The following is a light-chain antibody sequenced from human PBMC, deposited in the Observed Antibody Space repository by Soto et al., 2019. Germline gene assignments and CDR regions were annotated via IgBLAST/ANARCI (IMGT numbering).Light chain of an antibody. Sequence: QSALTQPASVSGSPGQSITISCTGTSSDVGAYNYVAWYQHHPGKAPKLMIYDVSNRPSGVSNRFSASKSGNTASLTISGLQAEDEADYYCRSYTSSRTRVFGGGTQLTVL. CDR1: SSDVGAYNY. V-gene: IGLV2-14*03. CDR3: RSYTSSRTRV. J-gene: IGLJ3*02. CDR2: DVS.